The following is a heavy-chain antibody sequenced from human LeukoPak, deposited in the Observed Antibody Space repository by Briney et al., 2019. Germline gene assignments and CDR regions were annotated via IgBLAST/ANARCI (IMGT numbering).Heavy chain of an antibody. D-gene: IGHD1-26*01. CDR1: GFTLRNYW. Sequence: PGGSLRLSCAASGFTLRNYWMSWVRQAPGKGLVWVSRINPDGSYTAYADSVKGRFTISRDNAKNALYLQMNTLGAEDTAVYYCASLTVGATGHCWGQGILVTVSS. V-gene: IGHV3-74*01. J-gene: IGHJ4*02. CDR3: ASLTVGATGHC. CDR2: INPDGSYT.